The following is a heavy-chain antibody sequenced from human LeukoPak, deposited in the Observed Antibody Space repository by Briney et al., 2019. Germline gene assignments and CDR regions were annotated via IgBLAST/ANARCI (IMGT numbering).Heavy chain of an antibody. CDR1: GYSIGRDYY. CDR2: IFHTGRT. V-gene: IGHV4-38-2*02. D-gene: IGHD5-12*01. Sequence: SNTLSLTCKVSGYSIGRDYYWAWLRAPPGKGLEWIGSIFHTGRTVYNPSYESRLTISMDTSKNEFFLRLNSVTAADTAVYFCARDGGYPTTDEGFDPWGLGTLVTVSS. J-gene: IGHJ5*02. CDR3: ARDGGYPTTDEGFDP.